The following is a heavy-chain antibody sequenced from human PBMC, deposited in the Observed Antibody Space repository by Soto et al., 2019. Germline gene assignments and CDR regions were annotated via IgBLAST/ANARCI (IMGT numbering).Heavy chain of an antibody. D-gene: IGHD4-17*01. CDR1: GGSISSGDYY. Sequence: QVQLQESGPGLVKPSQTLSLTCTVSGGSISSGDYYWSWIRQPPGKGLGWIRYIYYSGSTYYNPSLKSRVIISVDTSKTQFSLKLNSVTAADTAVYYCARDFGDYDVFDIWGQGTMVTVSS. CDR3: ARDFGDYDVFDI. J-gene: IGHJ3*02. CDR2: IYYSGST. V-gene: IGHV4-30-4*01.